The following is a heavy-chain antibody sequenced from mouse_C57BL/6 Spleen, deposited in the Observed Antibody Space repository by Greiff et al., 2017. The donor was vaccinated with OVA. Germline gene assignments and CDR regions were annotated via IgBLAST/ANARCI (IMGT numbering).Heavy chain of an antibody. V-gene: IGHV1-50*01. J-gene: IGHJ4*01. D-gene: IGHD1-1*01. CDR1: GYTFTSYW. CDR3: ARLGITTVVATDYYAMDY. Sequence: QVQLQQPGAELVKPGASVKLSCKASGYTFTSYWMQWVKQRPGQGLEWIGEIDPSDSYTNYNQKFKGKATLTVDTSSSTAYMQLSSLTSEDSAVYYCARLGITTVVATDYYAMDYWGQGTSVTVSS. CDR2: IDPSDSYT.